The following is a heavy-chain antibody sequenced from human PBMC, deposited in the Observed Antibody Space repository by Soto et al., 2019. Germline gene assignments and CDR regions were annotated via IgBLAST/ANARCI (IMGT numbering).Heavy chain of an antibody. Sequence: EVQLLESGGGLVQPGGSLRLSCAASGFTFSSFAMTWVRQAPGKGLEWVSSLTGSGASTYYADSVKGRFTISRDNSKNTLYLQMNSLRANDTALYYCAKGTAVTPGGMAYWGQGTLVTVSS. J-gene: IGHJ4*02. D-gene: IGHD4-17*01. CDR2: LTGSGAST. V-gene: IGHV3-23*01. CDR1: GFTFSSFA. CDR3: AKGTAVTPGGMAY.